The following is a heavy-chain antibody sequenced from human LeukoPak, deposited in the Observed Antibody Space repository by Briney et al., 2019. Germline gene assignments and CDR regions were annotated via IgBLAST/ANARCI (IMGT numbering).Heavy chain of an antibody. D-gene: IGHD1-14*01. J-gene: IGHJ6*02. CDR2: INHSGST. CDR1: GGSFSGYY. Sequence: SETLSLTCAVYGGSFSGYYWSWIRQPPGKGLEWIGEINHSGSTNYNPSLKSRVTISVDTSKNQFSLKLSSVTAADTAVYYCGRIRNYYYGMDVWGQGTTVTVSS. CDR3: GRIRNYYYGMDV. V-gene: IGHV4-34*01.